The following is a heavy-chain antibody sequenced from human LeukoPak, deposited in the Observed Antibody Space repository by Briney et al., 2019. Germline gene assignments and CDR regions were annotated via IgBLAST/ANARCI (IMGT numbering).Heavy chain of an antibody. CDR1: GGSISSGVYY. V-gene: IGHV4-31*03. CDR2: IYYSGTT. J-gene: IGHJ4*02. CDR3: SRAGNYGAY. D-gene: IGHD3-10*01. Sequence: SQTLSLTCTVSGGSISSGVYYWSWIRQHPEKGLEWIGYIYYSGTTYYNPSLKSRVTISVDTSKNQFSLKLSSVTAADTAVYYWSRAGNYGAYWGQGTLVTVSS.